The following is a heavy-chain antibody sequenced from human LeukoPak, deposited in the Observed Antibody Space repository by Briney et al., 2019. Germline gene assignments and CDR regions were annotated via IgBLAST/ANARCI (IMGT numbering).Heavy chain of an antibody. D-gene: IGHD3-22*01. Sequence: GGSLRLSCAASGFTFSTYAMHWVRQAPGKRLDWVAVISNGGNNKYYADSVKGRFTISRDNSKNTLYMQMNSLTAEDTAVYYCARDVLGGDSSGYVAWGQGTLVIVSS. CDR1: GFTFSTYA. CDR3: ARDVLGGDSSGYVA. CDR2: ISNGGNNK. J-gene: IGHJ4*02. V-gene: IGHV3-30-3*01.